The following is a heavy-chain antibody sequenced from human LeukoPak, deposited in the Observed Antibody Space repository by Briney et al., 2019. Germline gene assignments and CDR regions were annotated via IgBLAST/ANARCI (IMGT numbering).Heavy chain of an antibody. CDR3: ARDLERYYDLEGRSGY. D-gene: IGHD3-3*01. J-gene: IGHJ4*02. V-gene: IGHV1-18*01. CDR1: GYTFTSYG. CDR2: ISAHNGNA. Sequence: VASVKVSCKTSGYTFTSYGINWVRQAPGQGLEWMGRISAHNGNANYAQKFQGRVTMTTDTLATTAYMELRSLRSDDTAVYCCARDLERYYDLEGRSGYWGQGTLVTVSS.